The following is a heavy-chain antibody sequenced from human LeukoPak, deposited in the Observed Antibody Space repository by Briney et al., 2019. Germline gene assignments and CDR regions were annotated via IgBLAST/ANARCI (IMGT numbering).Heavy chain of an antibody. V-gene: IGHV3-30-3*01. CDR2: ISYDGSNK. Sequence: PGGSLRLSCAASGFTFSSYAMHWVRHAPGKGLEWVAVISYDGSNKYYADSVKGRFTISRDNSKNTLYLQMNSLRAEDTAVYYCARDARSIAAAGTKGRYFDYWGQGTLVTVSS. D-gene: IGHD6-13*01. CDR3: ARDARSIAAAGTKGRYFDY. J-gene: IGHJ4*02. CDR1: GFTFSSYA.